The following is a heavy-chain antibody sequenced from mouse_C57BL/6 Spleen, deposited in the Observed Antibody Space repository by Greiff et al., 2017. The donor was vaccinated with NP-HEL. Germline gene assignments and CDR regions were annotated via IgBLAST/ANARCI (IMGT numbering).Heavy chain of an antibody. V-gene: IGHV1-82*01. CDR1: GYAFSSSW. D-gene: IGHD2-2*01. Sequence: VQLQQSGPELVKPGASVKISCKASGYAFSSSWMNWVKQRPGKGLEWIGRIYPGDGDTNYNGKFKGKATLTADKSSSTAYMQLSSLTSEDSAVYFCAREEEGYDYFDYWGQGTTLTVSS. J-gene: IGHJ2*01. CDR3: AREEEGYDYFDY. CDR2: IYPGDGDT.